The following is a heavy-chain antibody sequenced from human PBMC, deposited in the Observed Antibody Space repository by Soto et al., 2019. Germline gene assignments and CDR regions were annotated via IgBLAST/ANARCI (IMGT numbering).Heavy chain of an antibody. J-gene: IGHJ4*02. CDR2: ITSGSGVT. V-gene: IGHV3-21*01. Sequence: GGSLRLSCVASGLRLTSYGMSWVRQAPGRGLEWVSSITSGSGVTFYADSVKGRFTISRGNAKNSLHLQMNSLRAEDTAVYYCTTYTGTYRDYWGLGTLVTVSS. CDR3: TTYTGTYRDY. D-gene: IGHD1-26*01. CDR1: GLRLTSYG.